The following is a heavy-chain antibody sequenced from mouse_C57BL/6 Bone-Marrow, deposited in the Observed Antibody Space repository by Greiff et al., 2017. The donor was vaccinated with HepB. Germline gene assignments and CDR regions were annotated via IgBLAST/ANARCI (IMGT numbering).Heavy chain of an antibody. J-gene: IGHJ3*01. Sequence: VQLQQSGAELVRPGASVTLSCKASGYTFTDYEMHWVKQTPVHGLEWIGAIDPETGGTAYNQKFKGKAILTADKSSSTAYMELRSLTSEDSAVYYCTNRTTVVEGVAYWGQGTLVTVSA. V-gene: IGHV1-15*01. CDR3: TNRTTVVEGVAY. D-gene: IGHD1-1*01. CDR1: GYTFTDYE. CDR2: IDPETGGT.